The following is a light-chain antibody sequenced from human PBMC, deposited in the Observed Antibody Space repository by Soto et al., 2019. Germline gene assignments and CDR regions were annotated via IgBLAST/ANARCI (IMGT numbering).Light chain of an antibody. CDR3: CSYAGSYTFV. Sequence: QSALTQPASVSGSPGQSITISCTGTSSDVGGYNYVSWYQQHPGKAPRLMIYEVSKWPSGVPDRFSGSKSGNTASLTISGLQAEDEGDYYCCSYAGSYTFVFGTGTQLTVL. V-gene: IGLV2-11*01. J-gene: IGLJ6*01. CDR2: EVS. CDR1: SSDVGGYNY.